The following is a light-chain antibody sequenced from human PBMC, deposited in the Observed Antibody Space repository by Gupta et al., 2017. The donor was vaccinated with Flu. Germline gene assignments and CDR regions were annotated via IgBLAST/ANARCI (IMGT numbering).Light chain of an antibody. Sequence: EVVLTQSPVTLSLSPGERATLSCRASHDVGTKLAWYQQKPGQAPSLLISDASNRAAGISDRISGSGSGTDFTLTISSLEPEDIGIYYCQQCDSWPLTFGGGTKVEFK. CDR2: DAS. CDR1: HDVGTK. V-gene: IGKV3-11*01. J-gene: IGKJ4*01. CDR3: QQCDSWPLT.